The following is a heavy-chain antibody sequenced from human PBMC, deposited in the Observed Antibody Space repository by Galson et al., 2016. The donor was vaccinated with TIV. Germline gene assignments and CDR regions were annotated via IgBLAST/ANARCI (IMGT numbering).Heavy chain of an antibody. D-gene: IGHD2-15*01. CDR2: IGSRGTAI. J-gene: IGHJ4*02. CDR1: GFSFSDYY. V-gene: IGHV3-11*01. Sequence: LRLSCAGSGFSFSDYYMSWIRQAPGKGLEWVSYIGSRGTAIYYADSVKGRFTISRDNAKNSLYLQMNSLRVEDTAVYYCARDCNGDNCYYSPMYFDYWGQGALVTVSS. CDR3: ARDCNGDNCYYSPMYFDY.